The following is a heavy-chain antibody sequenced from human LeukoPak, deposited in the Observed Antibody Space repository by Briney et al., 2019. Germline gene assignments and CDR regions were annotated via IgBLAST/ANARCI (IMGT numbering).Heavy chain of an antibody. Sequence: SVKVSCKAPGGTFSSYAISWVRQAPGQGLEWMGGIIPIFGTANYAQKFQGRVTITTDESTSTAYMELSSLRSEDTSVYYCARGWLLNDYYYYYMDVWGKGTTVTVSS. CDR3: ARGWLLNDYYYYYMDV. CDR1: GGTFSSYA. CDR2: IIPIFGTA. V-gene: IGHV1-69*05. J-gene: IGHJ6*03. D-gene: IGHD3-22*01.